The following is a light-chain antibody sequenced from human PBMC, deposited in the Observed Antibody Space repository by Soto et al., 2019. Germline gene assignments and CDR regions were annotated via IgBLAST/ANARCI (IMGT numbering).Light chain of an antibody. CDR1: RSNIGRST. J-gene: IGLJ3*02. CDR3: AAWDDTLSVWV. CDR2: STN. Sequence: QSVLTQPPSTSGTPGQRVTISCSGSRSNIGRSTVNWYQQLPGTAPKVLVYSTNQRPSGVPDRFSGSQSGTSASLAISGLQSEDEADYYCAAWDDTLSVWVFCGGTKLTVL. V-gene: IGLV1-44*01.